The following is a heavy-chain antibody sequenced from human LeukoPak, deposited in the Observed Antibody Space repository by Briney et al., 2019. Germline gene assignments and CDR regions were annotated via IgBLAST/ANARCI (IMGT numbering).Heavy chain of an antibody. CDR3: ARHLSIPLYYYDDYFDY. D-gene: IGHD3-22*01. Sequence: PSETLSLTCTVSGGSISSSSYYWGWIRQPPGKGLEWIGSIYYSGYTYYNPSLKSRVTISVDTSKNQFSLKLSSVTAADTAVYYCARHLSIPLYYYDDYFDYWGQGTLVTVSS. J-gene: IGHJ4*02. CDR2: IYYSGYT. CDR1: GGSISSSSYY. V-gene: IGHV4-39*01.